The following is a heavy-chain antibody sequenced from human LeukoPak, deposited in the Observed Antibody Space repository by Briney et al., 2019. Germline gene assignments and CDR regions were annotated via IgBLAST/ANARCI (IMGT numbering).Heavy chain of an antibody. CDR2: INPISGYT. D-gene: IGHD6-13*01. CDR3: ARGNRLYTSSWSSLAFDI. CDR1: GYTFTSYD. Sequence: ASVKVSCKASGYTFTSYDINWVRQATGQGLEWMGWINPISGYTGYAQKFQGRVTMTGSTSISTAYMELSSLRSEDAAVYYCARGNRLYTSSWSSLAFDIWGQGTMVTVSS. V-gene: IGHV1-8*01. J-gene: IGHJ3*02.